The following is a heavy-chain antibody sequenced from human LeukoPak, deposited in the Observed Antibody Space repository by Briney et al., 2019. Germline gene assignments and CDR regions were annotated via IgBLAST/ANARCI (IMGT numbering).Heavy chain of an antibody. CDR1: GFTFSNYG. J-gene: IGHJ4*02. CDR3: ARGRPYYYDSSGYNDY. Sequence: PGGSLRLSCAASGFTFSNYGMHWVRQAPGKGLEWVSYISSSGSTIYYADSVKGRFTISRDNAKNSLYLQMNSLRAEDTAVYYCARGRPYYYDSSGYNDYWGQGTLVTVSS. CDR2: ISSSGSTI. D-gene: IGHD3-22*01. V-gene: IGHV3-48*04.